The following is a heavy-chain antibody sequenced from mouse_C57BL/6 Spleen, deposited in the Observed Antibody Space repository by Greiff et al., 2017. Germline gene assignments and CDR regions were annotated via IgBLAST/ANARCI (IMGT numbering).Heavy chain of an antibody. J-gene: IGHJ2*01. V-gene: IGHV7-3*01. CDR2: IRNKANGYTT. Sequence: EVQVVESGGGLVQPGGSLSLSCAASGFTFTDYYMSWVRQPPGKALEWLGFIRNKANGYTTEYSASVKGRFTISRDNSQSILYLQMNALRAEDSATYYCARYYYGSQRNYFDYWGQGTTLTVSS. CDR3: ARYYYGSQRNYFDY. CDR1: GFTFTDYY. D-gene: IGHD1-1*01.